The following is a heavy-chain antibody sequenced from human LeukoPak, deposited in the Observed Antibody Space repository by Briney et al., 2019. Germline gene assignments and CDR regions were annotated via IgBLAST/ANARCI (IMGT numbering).Heavy chain of an antibody. CDR2: IYSGGST. CDR3: SRDLGD. J-gene: IGHJ4*02. V-gene: IGHV3-66*01. CDR1: GFTVSSNY. Sequence: GRSLRLSCAASGFTVSSNYMSWVRQAPGKGLEWVSVIYSGGSTYYADSVKGRFTISRDNARNTLYLQMNSLRAEDTAVYYCSRDLGDWGQGTLVTVSS.